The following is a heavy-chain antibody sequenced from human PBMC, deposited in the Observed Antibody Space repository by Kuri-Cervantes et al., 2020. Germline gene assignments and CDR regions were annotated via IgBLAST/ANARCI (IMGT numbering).Heavy chain of an antibody. V-gene: IGHV1-69*13. D-gene: IGHD2-8*01. Sequence: SVKVSCKASGGTFSSYAISWVRQAPGQGLEWMGGIIPIFGTANYAQKFQGRVTITADESTSTAYMELSSLRSEDTAVYYCARGDRASMRPTSDWFDPWGQGTLVTVSS. CDR1: GGTFSSYA. J-gene: IGHJ5*02. CDR2: IIPIFGTA. CDR3: ARGDRASMRPTSDWFDP.